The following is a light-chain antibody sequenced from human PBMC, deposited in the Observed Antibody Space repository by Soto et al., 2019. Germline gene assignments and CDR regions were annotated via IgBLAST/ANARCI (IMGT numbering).Light chain of an antibody. CDR1: QSISSW. J-gene: IGKJ5*01. CDR3: QQSYNTPPIT. V-gene: IGKV1-5*01. CDR2: DAS. Sequence: DIQMTQSPSTLSASVGDRVTITCGASQSISSWLAWYQQKPGKAPNLLIYDASSLESGVPSRFSGSGSGTEFTLTISSLQTDDFAVYYCQQSYNTPPITFGQGTRLEIK.